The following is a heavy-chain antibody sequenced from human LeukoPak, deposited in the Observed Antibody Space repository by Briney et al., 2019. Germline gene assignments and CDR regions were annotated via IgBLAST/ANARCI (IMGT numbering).Heavy chain of an antibody. J-gene: IGHJ6*02. CDR1: GGSIGSYY. V-gene: IGHV4-59*01. Sequence: SETLSLTCTVSGGSIGSYYWSWIRQPPGKGLEWIGYIYYSGSTNYNPSLRSRVTISVDTSKNQFSLDLRSVTAADTAVYYCARGPHYHDSSGYSPSYSYVMDVWGQGTTVTVSS. CDR3: ARGPHYHDSSGYSPSYSYVMDV. D-gene: IGHD3-22*01. CDR2: IYYSGST.